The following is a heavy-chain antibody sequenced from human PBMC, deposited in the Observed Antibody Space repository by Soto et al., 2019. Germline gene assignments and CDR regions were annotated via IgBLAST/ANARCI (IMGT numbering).Heavy chain of an antibody. CDR1: GGSISSGDYY. V-gene: IGHV4-30-4*01. Sequence: QVQLQESGPGLVKPSQTLSLTCTVSGGSISSGDYYWNWIRQPPGKGLEWIGYIYYSGSTYYNPSLRSRVTISVDTSKNQFSLKLSSVTAADTAVYYCAXXRXXSSSSCPXVIDYWGQGTLVTVSS. J-gene: IGHJ4*02. CDR2: IYYSGST. CDR3: AXXRXXSSSSCPXVIDY. D-gene: IGHD2-2*01.